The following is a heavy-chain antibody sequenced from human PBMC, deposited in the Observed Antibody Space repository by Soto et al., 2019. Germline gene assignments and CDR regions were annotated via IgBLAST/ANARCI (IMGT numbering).Heavy chain of an antibody. V-gene: IGHV4-34*01. CDR2: INHSGST. Sequence: SETLSLTCAVYGGSFSGYYWSWIRQPPGKGLEWIGEINHSGSTNYNPSLKSRVTISVDTSKNQFSLKLSSVTAADTAVYYCARGLPGSTSLGYYYYMDVWGKGTTVTVSS. CDR3: ARGLPGSTSLGYYYYMDV. J-gene: IGHJ6*03. D-gene: IGHD2-2*01. CDR1: GGSFSGYY.